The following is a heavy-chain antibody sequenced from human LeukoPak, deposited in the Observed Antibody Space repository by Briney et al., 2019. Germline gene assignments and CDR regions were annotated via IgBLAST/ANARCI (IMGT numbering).Heavy chain of an antibody. J-gene: IGHJ2*01. V-gene: IGHV3-30*02. Sequence: GGSLRLSCAASGFTFSSYGMHWVRQAPGKGLEWVAFIWYDGSEKYYADSVKGRFIISRDNSKNTVYLEMDGLRVEDTAVYSCAKDHCSGFPGCYYFDVWGRGTLVTVSS. D-gene: IGHD2-15*01. CDR2: IWYDGSEK. CDR1: GFTFSSYG. CDR3: AKDHCSGFPGCYYFDV.